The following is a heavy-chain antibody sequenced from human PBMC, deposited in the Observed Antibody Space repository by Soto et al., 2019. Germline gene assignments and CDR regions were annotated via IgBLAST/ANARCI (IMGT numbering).Heavy chain of an antibody. J-gene: IGHJ4*02. CDR1: GFTFISYS. CDR3: ARYYGSGHFDY. V-gene: IGHV3-21*01. CDR2: ISSSSSYI. Sequence: GGSLRLSCAASGFTFISYSMNWVRQAPGKGLEWVSSISSSSSYIYYADSVKGRFTISRDNAKNSLYLQMNSLRAEDTAVYYCARYYGSGHFDYWGQGTLVTVSS. D-gene: IGHD3-10*01.